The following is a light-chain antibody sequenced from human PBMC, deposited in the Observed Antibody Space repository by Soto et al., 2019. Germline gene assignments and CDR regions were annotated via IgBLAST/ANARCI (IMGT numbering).Light chain of an antibody. J-gene: IGKJ5*01. CDR2: DAS. V-gene: IGKV3-11*01. CDR3: HHRGNGIT. CDR1: QSVSSS. Sequence: EIVLTQSPATLSLSPXDTATLSCGASQSVSSSLAWYQQKPGQAPRLLIYDASNRATGIPARFSGSGSGTDFTLTISSLEPEDFAVYYCHHRGNGITFGQGTRLEI.